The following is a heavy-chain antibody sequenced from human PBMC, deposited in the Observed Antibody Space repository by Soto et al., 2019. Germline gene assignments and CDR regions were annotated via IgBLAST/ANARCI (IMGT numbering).Heavy chain of an antibody. Sequence: PXESLTISGQGSGYSFTSNWIGLVRQMPGKGLEWMGIINPADSDIKYSPSFQGQVTISADKSIGTAYLQWSSLKASDTAMYYCARHQRDDASRKIDCWGQGTLVTVSS. D-gene: IGHD3-16*01. V-gene: IGHV5-51*01. CDR2: INPADSDI. CDR1: GYSFTSNW. J-gene: IGHJ4*02. CDR3: ARHQRDDASRKIDC.